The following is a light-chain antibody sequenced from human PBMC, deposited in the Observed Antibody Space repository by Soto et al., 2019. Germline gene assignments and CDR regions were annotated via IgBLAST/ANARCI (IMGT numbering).Light chain of an antibody. V-gene: IGLV4-69*01. CDR1: SGHSSYA. CDR2: LNSDGSH. CDR3: QTWGTDTVI. J-gene: IGLJ2*01. Sequence: QAVVTQSPSASASLGASVKLTCTLSSGHSSYAIAWHQQQPEKGPRYLMKLNSDGSHSKGDGIPDRFSGSSSGAERYLTISSLQSEDEADYYCQTWGTDTVIFGGGTKVTVL.